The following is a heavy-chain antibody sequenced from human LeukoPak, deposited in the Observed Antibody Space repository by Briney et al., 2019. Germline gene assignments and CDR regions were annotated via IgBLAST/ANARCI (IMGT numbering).Heavy chain of an antibody. D-gene: IGHD3-22*01. CDR3: ARDNGGRHSYYYDRVTNAFDI. Sequence: PSETLSLTCTVSGGSISSYYWSWIRQPPGKGLEWIGYIYYSGSTNYNPSLKSRVTISVDTSKNQFSLKLSSVTAADTAVYYCARDNGGRHSYYYDRVTNAFDIWGQGTMVTVSS. CDR2: IYYSGST. CDR1: GGSISSYY. V-gene: IGHV4-59*01. J-gene: IGHJ3*02.